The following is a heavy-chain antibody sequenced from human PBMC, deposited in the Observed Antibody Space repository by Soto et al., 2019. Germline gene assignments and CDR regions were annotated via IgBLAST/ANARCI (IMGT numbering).Heavy chain of an antibody. J-gene: IGHJ4*02. Sequence: QVQLVESGGGVVQPGKSLRLSCAASGFTFSSYAMHWARLAPGKGLEWVTVISIRGGDEYYAESVRGRFTISRDDSKNTLYRQMDSLRVEDTAVYYCARGTIVARQHLDYWGQGTLVTVSS. D-gene: IGHD6-6*01. CDR3: ARGTIVARQHLDY. CDR1: GFTFSSYA. V-gene: IGHV3-30*03. CDR2: ISIRGGDE.